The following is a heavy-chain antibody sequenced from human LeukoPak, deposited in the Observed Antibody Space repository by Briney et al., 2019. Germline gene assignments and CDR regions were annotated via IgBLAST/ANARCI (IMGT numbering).Heavy chain of an antibody. CDR2: ISSSSSYT. V-gene: IGHV3-11*06. CDR3: ARARQSSGWYVWFDP. J-gene: IGHJ5*02. D-gene: IGHD6-19*01. Sequence: GGSLSLSCAASGFTFSDYYMSWLRQAPGKGLEWVSYISSSSSYTNYADSVKGRFTISRDNAKNSLYLQMNSLSGEDTAVYYGARARQSSGWYVWFDPWGQGTLVTVSS. CDR1: GFTFSDYY.